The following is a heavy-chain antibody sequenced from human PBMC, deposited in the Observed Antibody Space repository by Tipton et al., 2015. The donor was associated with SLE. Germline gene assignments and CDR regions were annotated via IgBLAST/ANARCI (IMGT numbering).Heavy chain of an antibody. Sequence: TLSLTCTVSGASIRSHYWSWIRQSPGKGLEWIGYIFYSGTTNYNPSLKSRVTISMDTSKNQFSLNVKSVTAADTAVYYCARDGSSLSFPKDWGQGTLVAVSS. CDR1: GASIRSHY. J-gene: IGHJ1*01. V-gene: IGHV4-59*11. D-gene: IGHD2-2*01. CDR3: ARDGSSLSFPKD. CDR2: IFYSGTT.